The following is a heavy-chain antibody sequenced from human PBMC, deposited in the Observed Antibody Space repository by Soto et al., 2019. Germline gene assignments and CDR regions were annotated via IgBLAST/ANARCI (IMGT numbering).Heavy chain of an antibody. V-gene: IGHV4-31*03. CDR1: GGSISSGGYY. CDR3: ARGGYYYENSGQNAYDY. D-gene: IGHD3-22*01. Sequence: SETLSLTCTVSGGSISSGGYYWSWIRQHPGKGLEWIGYIYYGGSTYYNPSLKSRATISGDTSKNQFPLKLSSVTAADTAVYYCARGGYYYENSGQNAYDYWGQGILVTVSS. J-gene: IGHJ4*01. CDR2: IYYGGST.